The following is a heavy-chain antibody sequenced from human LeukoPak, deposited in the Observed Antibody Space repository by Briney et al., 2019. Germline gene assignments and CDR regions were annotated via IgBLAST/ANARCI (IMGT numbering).Heavy chain of an antibody. Sequence: GGSLRLSCAASGFTFSSYWMSWVRQAPGKGLEWVANIKQDGSEKYYVDSVKGRFTISRDNAKNSLYLQMNSLRAEDTAVYHCARARLAVSGNYFENWGQGTLVTVSS. CDR2: IKQDGSEK. CDR3: ARARLAVSGNYFEN. CDR1: GFTFSSYW. V-gene: IGHV3-7*04. J-gene: IGHJ4*02. D-gene: IGHD6-19*01.